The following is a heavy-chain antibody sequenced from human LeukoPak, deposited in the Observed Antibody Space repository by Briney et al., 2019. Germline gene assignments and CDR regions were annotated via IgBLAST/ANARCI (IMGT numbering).Heavy chain of an antibody. CDR1: GFTFSNAW. D-gene: IGHD2-21*01. CDR3: STVRGFVVSWPLGY. CDR2: IKSKTDGGTT. J-gene: IGHJ4*02. Sequence: GGSLRLSCAASGFTFSNAWMSWVRQAPGKGLGWVGRIKSKTDGGTTDYAAPVKGRFTISRDDSKNTLYLQMNSLKTEDTAVYYCSTVRGFVVSWPLGYWGQGTLVTVSS. V-gene: IGHV3-15*01.